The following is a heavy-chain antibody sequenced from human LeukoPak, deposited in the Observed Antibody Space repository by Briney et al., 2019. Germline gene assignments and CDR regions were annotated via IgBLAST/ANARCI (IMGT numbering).Heavy chain of an antibody. CDR2: VDPGGGET. Sequence: ASVKVSCKVSGYTFTDYYMHWVQQAPGKGLEWMGLVDPGGGETIYAEKFQGRVTITADTSTDTAYMELSSLRSEDTAVYYCATSEYSSGWYATDYWGQGTLVTVSS. D-gene: IGHD6-19*01. V-gene: IGHV1-69-2*01. CDR1: GYTFTDYY. J-gene: IGHJ4*02. CDR3: ATSEYSSGWYATDY.